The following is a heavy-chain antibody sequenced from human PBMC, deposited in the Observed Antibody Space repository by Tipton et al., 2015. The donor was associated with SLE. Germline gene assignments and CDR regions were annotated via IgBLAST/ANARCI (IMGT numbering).Heavy chain of an antibody. Sequence: SLRLSCAASGFTFSNYWMHWVRQVPGKGLVWVSRMNGEGSSSCYRDSAKGRFTVSRDNSKNTLYLQLSSLRPEDTGVYYCVKGPVLKSGGRFGMDVWGQGTMVIVSS. J-gene: IGHJ6*02. CDR3: VKGPVLKSGGRFGMDV. V-gene: IGHV3-74*01. CDR1: GFTFSNYW. CDR2: MNGEGSSS. D-gene: IGHD3-10*01.